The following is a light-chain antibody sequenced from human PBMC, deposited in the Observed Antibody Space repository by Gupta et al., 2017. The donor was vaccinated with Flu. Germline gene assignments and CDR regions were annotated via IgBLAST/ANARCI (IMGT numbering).Light chain of an antibody. CDR1: NSNIGYND. V-gene: IGLV1-47*01. Sequence: SVLTQPPPASGTPGQRVSIHCSGSNSNIGYNDVYWYQQLPGTAPKLLIYTSSQRPSGVPDRFSGSKSGTSASLAISGLRSEDEADYYCASWDDSLTALVFGGGTKLTVL. J-gene: IGLJ2*01. CDR3: ASWDDSLTALV. CDR2: TSS.